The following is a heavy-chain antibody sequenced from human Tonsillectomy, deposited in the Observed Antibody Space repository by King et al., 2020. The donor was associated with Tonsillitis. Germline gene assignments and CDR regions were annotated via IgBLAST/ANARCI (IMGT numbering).Heavy chain of an antibody. D-gene: IGHD6-6*01. CDR1: GYNFTNNW. J-gene: IGHJ4*02. V-gene: IGHV5-51*01. CDR2: IYPGDSDT. Sequence: EVQLVESGAEVKKPGESLKISCKGSGYNFTNNWIGWVRQMPGKGLEWMGIIYPGDSDTRYSPSFQGQVTISADKSISTAYLQWSSLEASDTAMYYCATSAYSSYLYFVYWGQGTLVTVSS. CDR3: ATSAYSSYLYFVY.